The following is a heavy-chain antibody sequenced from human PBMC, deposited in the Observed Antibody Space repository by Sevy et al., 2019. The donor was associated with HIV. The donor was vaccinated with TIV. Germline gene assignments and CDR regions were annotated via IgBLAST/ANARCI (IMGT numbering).Heavy chain of an antibody. D-gene: IGHD6-19*01. Sequence: GGSLRLSCAASGFTFSSYWMSWVRQAPGKRLEWVANIKQDGSEKYYVDSVKGRFTISRDNAKNSLYLQMNSLRAEDTAVYYCARDNGYSSGWYGYWGQGILVTVSS. V-gene: IGHV3-7*01. CDR1: GFTFSSYW. CDR3: ARDNGYSSGWYGY. J-gene: IGHJ4*02. CDR2: IKQDGSEK.